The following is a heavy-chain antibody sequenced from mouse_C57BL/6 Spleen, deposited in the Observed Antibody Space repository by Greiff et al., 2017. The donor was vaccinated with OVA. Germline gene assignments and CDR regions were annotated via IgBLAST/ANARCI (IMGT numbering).Heavy chain of an antibody. D-gene: IGHD1-1*01. CDR2: IYPSDSET. CDR1: GYTFTSYW. V-gene: IGHV1-61*01. Sequence: QVQLQQPGAELVRPGSSVKLSCKASGYTFTSYWMDWVKQRPGQGLEWIGNIYPSDSETHYNQKFKDKATLTVDKSSSTAYMQLSSLTSEDSAVYYCARDYYYGSSLDYWGQGTTLTVSS. J-gene: IGHJ2*01. CDR3: ARDYYYGSSLDY.